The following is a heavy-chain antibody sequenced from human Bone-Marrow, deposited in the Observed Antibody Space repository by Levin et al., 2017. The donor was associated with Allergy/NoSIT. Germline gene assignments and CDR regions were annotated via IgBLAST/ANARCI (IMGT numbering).Heavy chain of an antibody. D-gene: IGHD3-10*01. V-gene: IGHV3-23*01. CDR3: AKDSRGNGYYYYGMDV. CDR2: ISGSGGST. J-gene: IGHJ6*02. Sequence: GESLKISCAASGFTFSSYAMSWVRQAPGKGLEWVSAISGSGGSTYYADSVKGRFTISRDNSKNTLYLQMNSLRAEDTAVYYCAKDSRGNGYYYYGMDVWGQGTTVTVSS. CDR1: GFTFSSYA.